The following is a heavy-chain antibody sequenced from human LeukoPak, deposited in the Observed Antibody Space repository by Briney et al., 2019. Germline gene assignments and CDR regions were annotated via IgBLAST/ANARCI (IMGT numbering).Heavy chain of an antibody. D-gene: IGHD6-13*01. CDR1: GFTFSSYS. CDR3: ARGLGIGLGPASSSSGDDPMDV. V-gene: IGHV3-21*01. J-gene: IGHJ6*02. CDR2: ISSSSSYI. Sequence: GGSLRLSCTASGFTFSSYSMNWVRQAPGKGLEWVSSISSSSSYIYYADSVKGRFTISRPHAKNSLYLQMNSRRAEVSAVYDCARGLGIGLGPASSSSGDDPMDVWGQGTTVTVSS.